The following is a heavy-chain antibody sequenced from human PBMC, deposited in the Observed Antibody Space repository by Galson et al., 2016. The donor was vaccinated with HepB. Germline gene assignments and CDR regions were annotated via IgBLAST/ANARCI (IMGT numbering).Heavy chain of an antibody. V-gene: IGHV3-48*02. Sequence: SLRLSCAASGFTFSRYTMNWVRQAPGRGLEWVSYISSSSTIYYADSVQGRFTISRDNAKNSLSLQVNSLRDEDTAVYYCARTLFSSGSYWYFDYWGQGTLVTVSS. D-gene: IGHD1-26*01. CDR3: ARTLFSSGSYWYFDY. CDR2: ISSSSTI. J-gene: IGHJ4*02. CDR1: GFTFSRYT.